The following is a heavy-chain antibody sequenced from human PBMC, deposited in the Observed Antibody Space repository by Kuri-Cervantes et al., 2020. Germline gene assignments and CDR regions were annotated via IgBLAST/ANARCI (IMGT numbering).Heavy chain of an antibody. J-gene: IGHJ3*02. Sequence: GESLKISCAASGFTFSNYNMNWVRQAPGKGLEWVSYIRSSSSTIYYVDSVKGRFTISRDNAKNSLYLQMNSLRDEDTAVYYCARVDCRGYTCYVPSHGFDIWGQGTMVTVSS. CDR2: IRSSSSTI. CDR3: ARVDCRGYTCYVPSHGFDI. V-gene: IGHV3-48*02. D-gene: IGHD2-15*01. CDR1: GFTFSNYN.